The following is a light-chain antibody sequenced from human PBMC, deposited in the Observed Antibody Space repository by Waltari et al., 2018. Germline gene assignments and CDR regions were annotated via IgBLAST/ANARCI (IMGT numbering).Light chain of an antibody. CDR2: DVT. J-gene: IGLJ2*01. Sequence: QSALTQPASVSASPGQSITISCTGTRSDVRGYNSVSWYRQYPGKAPIRMIYDVTKRPSGVSNRFSGSKSGNTASLTISGLQAEDEADYYCSSFTTSSTLVFGGGTKLTVL. CDR1: RSDVRGYNS. CDR3: SSFTTSSTLV. V-gene: IGLV2-14*01.